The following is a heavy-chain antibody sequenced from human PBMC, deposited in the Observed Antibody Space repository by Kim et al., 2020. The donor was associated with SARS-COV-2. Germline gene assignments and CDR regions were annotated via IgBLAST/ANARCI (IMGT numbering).Heavy chain of an antibody. Sequence: ASVKVSCKLSGHSLTELSIHWVRQAPGKGLEWVGGLDSEDGETTYAQNLQGRVTMTEDTSTDTAYMQLSGLRPDDTAVYYCATDSGLEYWGQGSLVTVSS. CDR3: ATDSGLEY. CDR2: LDSEDGET. J-gene: IGHJ4*02. D-gene: IGHD1-1*01. CDR1: GHSLTELS. V-gene: IGHV1-24*01.